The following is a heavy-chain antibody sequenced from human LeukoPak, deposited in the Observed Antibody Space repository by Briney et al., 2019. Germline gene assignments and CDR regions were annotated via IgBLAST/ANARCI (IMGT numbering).Heavy chain of an antibody. V-gene: IGHV3-23*01. CDR2: ISGSGGST. D-gene: IGHD3-10*01. J-gene: IGHJ4*02. Sequence: GGSLRLSCAASGFTFSSYAMSCVRQAPGKGLEWVSAISGSGGSTYYADSVKGRFTISRDNSKNTLYLQMNSLRAEDTAVYYCAKSLVLLWFGDLDYWGQGTLVTVSS. CDR3: AKSLVLLWFGDLDY. CDR1: GFTFSSYA.